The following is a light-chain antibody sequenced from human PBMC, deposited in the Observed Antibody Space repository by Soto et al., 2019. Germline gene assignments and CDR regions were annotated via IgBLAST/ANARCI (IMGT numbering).Light chain of an antibody. CDR1: DIGKKS. CDR2: YDA. V-gene: IGLV3-21*04. CDR3: HVWDSTSDHVV. J-gene: IGLJ2*01. Sequence: SYERTQPPSVSVAPGKTATITCGGNDIGKKSVHWYQQRPGQAPALVIYYDADRPSGIPERFSGSNSGNTATLTISRVEAGDEADYYCHVWDSTSDHVVFGGGTKLTVL.